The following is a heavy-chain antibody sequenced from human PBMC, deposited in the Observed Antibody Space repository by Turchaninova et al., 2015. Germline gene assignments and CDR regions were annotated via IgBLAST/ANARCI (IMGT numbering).Heavy chain of an antibody. D-gene: IGHD6-13*01. CDR3: AKDLHEQLVYAIDV. Sequence: EVQLVESGGGLSQPGGSLRLSCAASGFTFKYYAMSWVRQAPGKGLEGVSIISASGGRANYANSGKGRFTNSRDISKNTVYLQMNSLRAEDTAVYYCAKDLHEQLVYAIDVWGQGTTVTVSS. V-gene: IGHV3-23*04. CDR2: ISASGGRA. CDR1: GFTFKYYA. J-gene: IGHJ6*02.